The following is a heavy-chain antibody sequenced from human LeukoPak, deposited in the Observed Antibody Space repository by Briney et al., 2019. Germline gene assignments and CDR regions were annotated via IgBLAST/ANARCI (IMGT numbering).Heavy chain of an antibody. Sequence: PGGSLRLSCATSGFTFKSYAMNWVRQSPGKGLEWVSSISGDSTDIYYADSLMGRSTISRDNAKNTLNLQMNSLRAEDTAVYYCARDLGQYYDTSDNWFDPWGQGTLVTVSS. CDR2: ISGDSTDI. CDR3: ARDLGQYYDTSDNWFDP. J-gene: IGHJ5*02. V-gene: IGHV3-21*01. D-gene: IGHD3-22*01. CDR1: GFTFKSYA.